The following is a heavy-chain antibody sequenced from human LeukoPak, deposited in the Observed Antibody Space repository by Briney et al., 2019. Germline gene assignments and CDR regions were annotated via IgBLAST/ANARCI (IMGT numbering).Heavy chain of an antibody. CDR1: GFTFSNYA. J-gene: IGHJ4*02. CDR3: AKAQELDSSGYYTYYFDH. Sequence: GGSLRLSCAASGFTFSNYAISWVRQAPGKGLEWVSGISGSGDRTYYADSVKGRFTISRDNSKNRLYLQMNSLRVEDTALYYCAKAQELDSSGYYTYYFDHWGQGTLVTVSS. D-gene: IGHD3-22*01. CDR2: ISGSGDRT. V-gene: IGHV3-23*01.